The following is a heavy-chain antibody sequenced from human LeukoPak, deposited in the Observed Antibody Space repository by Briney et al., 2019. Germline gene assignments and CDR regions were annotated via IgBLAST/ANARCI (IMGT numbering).Heavy chain of an antibody. V-gene: IGHV3-66*02. CDR3: ARGSRNVYFDY. CDR2: IYSGGST. CDR1: GFTVSSNF. Sequence: GGSLRLSCAASGFTVSSNFMSWVRQAPGRGLEWVSVIYSGGSTYYADSVKGRFTISGDNSKNTLYLQMNSLRPEDTAVYYCARGSRNVYFDYWGQGSLVTVSS. D-gene: IGHD2-8*01. J-gene: IGHJ4*02.